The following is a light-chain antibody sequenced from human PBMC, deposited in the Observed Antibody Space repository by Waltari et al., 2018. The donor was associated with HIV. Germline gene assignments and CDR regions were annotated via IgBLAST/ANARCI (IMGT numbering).Light chain of an antibody. CDR2: EVI. Sequence: QSALTQPRSVSGSPGQSVTISCTGTRSDVGGYASFSCYLQHPGKVPKLIIYEVIKRPSGVPDRFSGSKSGNTASLTISGLQTEDEADYFCCSYAGTYTYVLFGGGTKLTVL. J-gene: IGLJ3*02. CDR1: RSDVGGYAS. V-gene: IGLV2-11*01. CDR3: CSYAGTYTYVL.